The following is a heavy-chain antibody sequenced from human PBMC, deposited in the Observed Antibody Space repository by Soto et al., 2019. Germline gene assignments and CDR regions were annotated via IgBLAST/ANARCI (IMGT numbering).Heavy chain of an antibody. D-gene: IGHD6-19*01. CDR1: GYTFTSYD. V-gene: IGHV1-8*01. CDR3: ARGRIIVAGGFDP. J-gene: IGHJ5*02. CDR2: MNPSTGNT. Sequence: QVQLVQSGAEVKKPGASVKVSCKASGYTFTSYDIIWVRQATGQGLEWMGWMNPSTGNTDSAEKFQGRLTMTRNTSICTVYMELSRLSFEDTAVYYCARGRIIVAGGFDPWGQGTLVTVSS.